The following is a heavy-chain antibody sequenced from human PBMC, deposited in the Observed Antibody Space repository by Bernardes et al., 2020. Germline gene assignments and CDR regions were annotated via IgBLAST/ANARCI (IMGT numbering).Heavy chain of an antibody. D-gene: IGHD6-19*01. J-gene: IGHJ3*02. CDR2: IYHSGST. CDR1: GGSISSSNW. Sequence: SETLSLTCAVSGGSISSSNWWSWVRQPPGKGLEWIGEIYHSGSTNYNPSLKSRVTISVDKSKNQFSLKLSSVTAADTAVYYCARDQDSSGWYRVGAFDIWGQGTMVTVSS. V-gene: IGHV4-4*02. CDR3: ARDQDSSGWYRVGAFDI.